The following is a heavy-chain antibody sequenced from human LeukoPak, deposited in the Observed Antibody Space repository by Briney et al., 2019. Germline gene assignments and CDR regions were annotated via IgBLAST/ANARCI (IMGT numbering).Heavy chain of an antibody. CDR2: IYTSGST. V-gene: IGHV4-4*07. CDR1: GGSISSYY. CDR3: ATQYSSPGGPIDY. D-gene: IGHD6-6*01. J-gene: IGHJ4*02. Sequence: PSETLSLTCTVSGGSISSYYWSWIRQPAGKGLEWIGRIYTSGSTNYNPSLKSRVTMSVDTSKSQLSLKLSSVTAADTAVYYCATQYSSPGGPIDYWGQGTLVTVSS.